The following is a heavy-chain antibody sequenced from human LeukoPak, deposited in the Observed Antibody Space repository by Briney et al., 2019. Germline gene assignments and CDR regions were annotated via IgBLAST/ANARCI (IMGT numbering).Heavy chain of an antibody. Sequence: ASVKVSCKASGYTFTGYYMHWVRQAPGQGLEWMGWINPNSGGTNYAQKSQGRVTMTRDTSISTAYMELSRLRSDDTAVYYCARAFYCSSTSCYANMVDYWGQGTLVTVSS. CDR1: GYTFTGYY. V-gene: IGHV1-2*02. D-gene: IGHD2-2*01. CDR2: INPNSGGT. CDR3: ARAFYCSSTSCYANMVDY. J-gene: IGHJ4*02.